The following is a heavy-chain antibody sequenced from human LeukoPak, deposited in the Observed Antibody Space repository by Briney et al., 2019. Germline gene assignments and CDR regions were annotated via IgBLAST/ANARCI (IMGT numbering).Heavy chain of an antibody. D-gene: IGHD6-13*01. V-gene: IGHV4-39*07. CDR2: FYYTGST. CDR3: ARGEIASAGLPGRFDP. Sequence: SETLSLTCTVSGGSISSNGYYWGWIRQPPGKGLEWIGSFYYTGSTFYSPSLKSRVTISVDTSKNQFSLKLSSVTAADTAVYYCARGEIASAGLPGRFDPWGQGTLVTVSS. J-gene: IGHJ5*02. CDR1: GGSISSNGYY.